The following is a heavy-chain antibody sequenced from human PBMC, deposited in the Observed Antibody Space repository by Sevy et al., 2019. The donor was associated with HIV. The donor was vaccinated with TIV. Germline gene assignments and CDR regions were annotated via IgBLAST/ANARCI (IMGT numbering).Heavy chain of an antibody. CDR1: GGTFSSYA. Sequence: ASVKVSCKASGGTFSSYAISWVRQAPGQGLEWMGRIIPILGIANYAQKFQGRVTITTDKSTSTAYMELSSLRSEDTAVYYCASELGYCSGGSCSAPPDYYYYYGMDVWGQGTTVTVSS. CDR2: IIPILGIA. V-gene: IGHV1-69*04. J-gene: IGHJ6*02. D-gene: IGHD2-15*01. CDR3: ASELGYCSGGSCSAPPDYYYYYGMDV.